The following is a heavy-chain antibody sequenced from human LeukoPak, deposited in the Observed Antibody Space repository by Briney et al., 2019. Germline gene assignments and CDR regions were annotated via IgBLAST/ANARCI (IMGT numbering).Heavy chain of an antibody. V-gene: IGHV3-74*01. Sequence: SGGSLRLSCAASGFTVSSNYMSSVRQAPGKGLEWVSRINSDGSSTSYADSVKGRFTISRDNAKITLYLQMNSLRAEDTAVYYCARDTTGFDYRGQGTLVTVSS. CDR3: ARDTTGFDY. CDR1: GFTVSSNY. CDR2: INSDGSST. D-gene: IGHD4-17*01. J-gene: IGHJ4*02.